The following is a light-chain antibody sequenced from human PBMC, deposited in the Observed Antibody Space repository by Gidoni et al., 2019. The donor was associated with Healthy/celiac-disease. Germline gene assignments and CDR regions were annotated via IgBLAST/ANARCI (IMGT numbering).Light chain of an antibody. V-gene: IGKV3-11*01. CDR2: DAS. Sequence: DILLTQSPATLSLSPVERATLSCRASQSVSSYLAWYQQKPGQAPRLLIYDASNRATGIPARFSGSGSGTDFTLTISSLEPEDFAVYYCQQRSNWPIFTFGPGTKVDIK. CDR3: QQRSNWPIFT. J-gene: IGKJ3*01. CDR1: QSVSSY.